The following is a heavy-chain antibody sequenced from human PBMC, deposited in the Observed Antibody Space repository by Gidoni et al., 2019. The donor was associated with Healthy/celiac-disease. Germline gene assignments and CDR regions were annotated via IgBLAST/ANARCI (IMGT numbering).Heavy chain of an antibody. CDR3: AKGVSSGWSPYYFDY. D-gene: IGHD6-19*01. CDR2: MSGRGGST. J-gene: IGHJ4*02. V-gene: IGHV3-23*01. Sequence: EVQLLESGGGLVQPGGSLRLSCAASGFTFGSYSLSWGRQAQGKGLEWVSAMSGRGGSTYYADSVKGRFTISRDNSKNTLYLQMNSLRAEDTAVYYCAKGVSSGWSPYYFDYWGQGTLVTVSS. CDR1: GFTFGSYS.